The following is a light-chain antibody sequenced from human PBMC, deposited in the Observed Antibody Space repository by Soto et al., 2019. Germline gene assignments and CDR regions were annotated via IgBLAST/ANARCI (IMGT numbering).Light chain of an antibody. CDR1: QSVSSN. V-gene: IGKV3-15*01. J-gene: IGKJ4*01. CDR2: GES. CDR3: QQYNNWLT. Sequence: EIVMTQSPATLSVSPGERATLSCRASQSVSSNLAWYQQKPGQAPRLLMYGESTRATGIPTRFSGSGAGTEFTHTISSLQSEDFAVYYCQQYNNWLTFGGGTKVEIK.